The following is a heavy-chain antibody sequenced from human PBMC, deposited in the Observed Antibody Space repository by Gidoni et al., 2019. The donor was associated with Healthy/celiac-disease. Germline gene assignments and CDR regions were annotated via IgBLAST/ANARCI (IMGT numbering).Heavy chain of an antibody. CDR2: ISYDGSNK. V-gene: IGHV3-30-3*01. CDR1: GFTFSSYA. Sequence: QVQLVESGGGVVQPGRSLSLSCAASGFTFSSYAMHWVRQAPGKGLEWVAVISYDGSNKYYADSVKGRFTISRDNSKNTLYLQMNSLRAEDTAVYYCARDLADIVVVPAAIHYYYGMDVWGQGTTVTVSS. CDR3: ARDLADIVVVPAAIHYYYGMDV. J-gene: IGHJ6*02. D-gene: IGHD2-2*01.